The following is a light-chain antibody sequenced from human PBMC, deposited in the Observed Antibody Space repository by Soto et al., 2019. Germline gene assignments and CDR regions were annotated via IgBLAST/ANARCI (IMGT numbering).Light chain of an antibody. V-gene: IGKV1-5*03. CDR1: QTISGW. CDR2: RTS. CDR3: QQYGSSPLVT. J-gene: IGKJ5*01. Sequence: DIQMTQSPSTLSASVGDTVTITCRASQTISGWLAWYQQKPGKAPKLLIYRTSTLENGVPSRFSGSGSGTDFTLTISRLKPEDFAVYYCQQYGSSPLVTFGQGTRLEIK.